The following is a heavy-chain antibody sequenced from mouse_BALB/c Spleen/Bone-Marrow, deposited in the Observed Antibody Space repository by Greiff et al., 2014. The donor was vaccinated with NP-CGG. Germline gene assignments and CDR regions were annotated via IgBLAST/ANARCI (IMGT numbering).Heavy chain of an antibody. CDR3: ARLTPDYAMDY. V-gene: IGHV5-6*01. CDR2: ISSGGSYT. J-gene: IGHJ4*01. CDR1: GFTFSNYG. Sequence: DVQLQESGGDLVKPGGSLKLSCAASGFTFSNYGMSWVRQTPDKRLEWVATISSGGSYTYFPDSVKGRFTISRDNAKNTLYLQMNSLKSEDAATYYCARLTPDYAMDYWGQGTSVTVSS. D-gene: IGHD1-3*01.